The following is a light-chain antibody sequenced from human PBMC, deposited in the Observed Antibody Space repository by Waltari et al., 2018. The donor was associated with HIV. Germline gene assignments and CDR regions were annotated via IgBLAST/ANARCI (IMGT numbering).Light chain of an antibody. V-gene: IGLV3-1*01. J-gene: IGLJ2*01. CDR1: KLGNRN. CDR2: DDT. CDR3: LAWDSSTVI. Sequence: SYELTQPPSVSVSPGQTATITCSGFKLGNRNVCWYEQKPGQSPLLVIYDDTKRPSGIPERFSGSNSVNTATLTISGTQAVDEADYYCLAWDSSTVIFGGGTRLTVL.